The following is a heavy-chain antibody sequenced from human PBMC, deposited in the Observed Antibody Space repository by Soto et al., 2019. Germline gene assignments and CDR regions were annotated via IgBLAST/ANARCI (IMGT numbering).Heavy chain of an antibody. J-gene: IGHJ3*01. CDR1: GFTFSDTL. V-gene: IGHV1-3*01. CDR2: INPANGNT. Sequence: QVQLVQSGAEMKKPGASVNISCQASGFTFSDTLINWVRQGPGQGLEWMGWINPANGNTRYSESFQGRVTISSLSSASTAYVALSDLTSADTAVYYCERDIVSAGPRANDAFDVWGQGTMITVSS. CDR3: ERDIVSAGPRANDAFDV. D-gene: IGHD1-26*01.